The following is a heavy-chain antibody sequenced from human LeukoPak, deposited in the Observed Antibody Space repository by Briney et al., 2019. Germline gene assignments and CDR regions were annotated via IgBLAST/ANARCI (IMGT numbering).Heavy chain of an antibody. CDR3: ARDSSGWYSSFDY. Sequence: ASVNVSCKASGYTFNDYYMYWVRQPPGQGLEWMGWINSNRGVTNYAQKFQGRVIMTRDTSISTAYMELSRLRSDDSAVYYCARDSSGWYSSFDYWGQGTLVTVSS. D-gene: IGHD6-19*01. V-gene: IGHV1-2*02. J-gene: IGHJ4*02. CDR1: GYTFNDYY. CDR2: INSNRGVT.